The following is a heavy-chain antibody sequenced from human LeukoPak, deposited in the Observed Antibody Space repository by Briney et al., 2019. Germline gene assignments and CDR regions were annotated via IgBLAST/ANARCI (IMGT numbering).Heavy chain of an antibody. CDR2: IWYDGSNK. CDR3: AKLSWAQMVYAYLDY. D-gene: IGHD2-8*01. CDR1: GFTFSNYG. Sequence: PGGSLRLSCAASGFTFSNYGMHWVRQAPGKGLEWVALIWYDGSNKYYTDSVKGRLTISRDNSKNTLYLQMNSLRAEDTAVYYCAKLSWAQMVYAYLDYWGQGTLVTVSS. V-gene: IGHV3-33*06. J-gene: IGHJ4*02.